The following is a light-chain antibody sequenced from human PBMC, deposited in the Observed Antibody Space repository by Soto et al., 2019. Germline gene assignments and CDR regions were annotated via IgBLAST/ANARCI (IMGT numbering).Light chain of an antibody. V-gene: IGKV2-30*01. CDR1: QSLVSSNGNTY. J-gene: IGKJ3*01. CDR3: MQGIDWFT. CDR2: KVS. Sequence: DVVMTQSPLSLPVTLGQPASISCRSSQSLVSSNGNTYLNWFQQRPGQPPRRLIYKVSNRDSGVPDRFSGSGSGTDFTLKISRVEAEDVGVYYCMQGIDWFTFGPGTKVDIK.